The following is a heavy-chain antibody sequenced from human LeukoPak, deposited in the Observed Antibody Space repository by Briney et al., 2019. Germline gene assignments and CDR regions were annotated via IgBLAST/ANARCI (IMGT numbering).Heavy chain of an antibody. J-gene: IGHJ4*02. Sequence: PSETLSLTCAVSGDSMSSGTYYWGWIRQSPGKGLEWIGTIYYTESTYYNPSLKSRVTISVDTSKNQFSLKLSSVTAADTAVYYCARQFLLYYFDFWGQGTLVTVSS. D-gene: IGHD2/OR15-2a*01. CDR3: ARQFLLYYFDF. CDR1: GDSMSSGTYY. V-gene: IGHV4-39*01. CDR2: IYYTEST.